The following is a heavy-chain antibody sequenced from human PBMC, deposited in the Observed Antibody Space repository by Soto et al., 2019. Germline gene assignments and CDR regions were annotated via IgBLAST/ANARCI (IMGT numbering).Heavy chain of an antibody. V-gene: IGHV6-1*01. D-gene: IGHD6-19*01. CDR2: TYYRSKWYN. J-gene: IGHJ6*02. CDR1: GDSVSSNSAA. CDR3: ARGVTSGGAVAGNYYYYGMDV. Sequence: PSPTLSLTCAISGDSVSSNSAAWNWIRQSPSRGLEWLGRTYYRSKWYNDYAVSVKSRITINPDTSKNQFSLQLNSVTPEDTAVYYCARGVTSGGAVAGNYYYYGMDVWGQGTTVTV.